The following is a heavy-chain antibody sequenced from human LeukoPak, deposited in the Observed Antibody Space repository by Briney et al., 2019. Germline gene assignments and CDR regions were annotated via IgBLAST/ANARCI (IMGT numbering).Heavy chain of an antibody. CDR1: GFAVSSNY. CDR3: AKITDRNWFDP. J-gene: IGHJ5*02. D-gene: IGHD5-24*01. Sequence: GGSLRLSCAAPGFAVSSNYMSWVRQAPGKGLEWVSVIYSGGSTYYADSVKGRFTISRDNSKNTLYLQMSSLRAEDTAVYYCAKITDRNWFDPWGQGTLVTVSS. CDR2: IYSGGST. V-gene: IGHV3-53*01.